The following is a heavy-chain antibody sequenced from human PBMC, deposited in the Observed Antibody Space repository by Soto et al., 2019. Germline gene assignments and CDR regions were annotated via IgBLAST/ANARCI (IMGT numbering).Heavy chain of an antibody. V-gene: IGHV1-69*01. CDR2: IIPIFGTA. Sequence: QVQLVQSGAEVKKPGSSVKVSCKASGGTFSSYAISWVRQAPGQGLEWMGGIIPIFGTANYAQKFQGRVTITADESTSTGNMELRSLRSEDTAVYYCARGTQMCQLLLALFDYWCEGTLVTVS. CDR1: GGTFSSYA. CDR3: ARGTQMCQLLLALFDY. J-gene: IGHJ4*02. D-gene: IGHD2-15*01.